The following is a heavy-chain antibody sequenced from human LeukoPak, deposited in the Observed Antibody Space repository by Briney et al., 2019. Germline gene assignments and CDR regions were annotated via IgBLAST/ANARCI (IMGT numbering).Heavy chain of an antibody. Sequence: GASVKVSCKASGYTFTSYGISWGRQAPGQGLEWMGWISAYNGNTNYAQKLQGRATMTTDTSTSTAYMELRSLRSDDTAVYYCARNQVDTAMALIDYWGQGTLVTVSS. D-gene: IGHD5-18*01. CDR2: ISAYNGNT. J-gene: IGHJ4*02. CDR1: GYTFTSYG. V-gene: IGHV1-18*01. CDR3: ARNQVDTAMALIDY.